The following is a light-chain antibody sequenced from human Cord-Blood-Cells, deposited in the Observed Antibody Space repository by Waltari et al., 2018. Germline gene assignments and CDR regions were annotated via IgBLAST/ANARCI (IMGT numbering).Light chain of an antibody. J-gene: IGLJ1*01. CDR3: SSYAGSNNYV. CDR1: SSDVGGCNF. Sequence: SALTQPPSASGSPGQSVTISCTGTSSDVGGCNFVSWYQQHPGKAPKLMIHEVSKRPSGVPDRFSGSKSGNTASLTVSGLQAEDEADYYCSSYAGSNNYVFGTGTKVTVL. V-gene: IGLV2-8*01. CDR2: EVS.